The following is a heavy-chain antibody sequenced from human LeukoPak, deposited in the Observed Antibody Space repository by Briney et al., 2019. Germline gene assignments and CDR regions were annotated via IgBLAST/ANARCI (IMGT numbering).Heavy chain of an antibody. Sequence: SETLSLTCTVSGGSISSGGYYWSWIRQHPGKGLEWIGYIYYSGSTYYSPSLKSRVTISVDTSKNQFSLKLSSVTAADTAVYYCATGGRDIMYSSGGGKFDYWGQGTLVTVSS. D-gene: IGHD6-19*01. V-gene: IGHV4-31*03. CDR2: IYYSGST. CDR3: ATGGRDIMYSSGGGKFDY. J-gene: IGHJ4*02. CDR1: GGSISSGGYY.